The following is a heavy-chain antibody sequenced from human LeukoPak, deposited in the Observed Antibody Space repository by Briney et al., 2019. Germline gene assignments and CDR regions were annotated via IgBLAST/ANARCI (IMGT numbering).Heavy chain of an antibody. J-gene: IGHJ4*02. CDR2: IWNDGNNK. CDR3: ARHIWKGSCRSTSCSSLDY. Sequence: GRSVRLSCAGSGFTFSNYGMEWVRQAPGKGLEWVALIWNDGNNKHYADSVKGRFSISRDNSKNTLYLQMNSLRAEDTAVYYCARHIWKGSCRSTSCSSLDYWGQGTLVTVSS. D-gene: IGHD2-2*01. V-gene: IGHV3-33*01. CDR1: GFTFSNYG.